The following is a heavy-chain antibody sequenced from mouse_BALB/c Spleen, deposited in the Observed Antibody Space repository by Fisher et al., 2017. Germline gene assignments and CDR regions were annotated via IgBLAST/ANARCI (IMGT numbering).Heavy chain of an antibody. D-gene: IGHD2-10*02. V-gene: IGHV1-87*01. Sequence: FKGKATLTADKSSSTAYMQLSSLASEDSAVYYCARTKYGNYVFYAMDYWGQGTSVTVSS. J-gene: IGHJ4*01. CDR3: ARTKYGNYVFYAMDY.